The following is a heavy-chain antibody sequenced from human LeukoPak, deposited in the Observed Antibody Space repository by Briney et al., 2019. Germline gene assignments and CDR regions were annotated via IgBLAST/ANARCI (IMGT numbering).Heavy chain of an antibody. CDR2: IYYSGST. J-gene: IGHJ4*02. Sequence: SETLSLTCTVSGGSISSGGYSWSWIRQHPGKGLEWIGYIYYSGSTYYNPSLKSRVTISVDTSKNQFSLKLSSVTAADTAVYYCARERSSYGRIDYWGQGTLVTVSS. D-gene: IGHD5-18*01. CDR3: ARERSSYGRIDY. CDR1: GGSISSGGYS. V-gene: IGHV4-31*03.